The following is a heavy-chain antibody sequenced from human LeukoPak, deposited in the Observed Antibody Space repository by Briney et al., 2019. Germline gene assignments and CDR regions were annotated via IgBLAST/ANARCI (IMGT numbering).Heavy chain of an antibody. CDR1: GYTFTGYY. V-gene: IGHV1-2*02. CDR3: AIPYYDFWSGYSLSPADY. J-gene: IGHJ4*02. CDR2: INPNSGGT. Sequence: ASVKVSCKASGYTFTGYYMHWVRQAPGQGLEWMGWINPNSGGTNYAQKFQGRVTMTRDTSISTAYMELSRLRSDDTAVYYCAIPYYDFWSGYSLSPADYWGQGTLVTVSS. D-gene: IGHD3-3*01.